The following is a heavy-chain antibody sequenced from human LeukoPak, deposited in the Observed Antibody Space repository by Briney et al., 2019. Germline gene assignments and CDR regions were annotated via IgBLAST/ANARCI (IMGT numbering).Heavy chain of an antibody. CDR3: ARVKGSGCYEVDY. V-gene: IGHV3-48*03. CDR2: ISSSGSTI. Sequence: GGSLRLSCAASGFTFSSYEMNWVRQAPGKGLEWVSYISSSGSTIYYADSVRGRFTISRDNAKNSLNLQMNSLRAEDTAVYYCARVKGSGCYEVDYWGQGTLVTVSS. J-gene: IGHJ4*02. CDR1: GFTFSSYE. D-gene: IGHD6-19*01.